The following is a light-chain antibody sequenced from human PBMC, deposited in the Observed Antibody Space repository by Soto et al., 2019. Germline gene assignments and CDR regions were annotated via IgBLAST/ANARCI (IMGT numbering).Light chain of an antibody. CDR3: SSYTNTVLFV. Sequence: QSALTQAASVSGSPGQSITISCTGTSSDIGDYNYVSWYQQLPGKAPKLIIYEVTKRPSGVSFRFSGSKSDNTASLTISGLRAEDEADYYCSSYTNTVLFVFGSGTKVTVL. J-gene: IGLJ1*01. CDR2: EVT. V-gene: IGLV2-14*01. CDR1: SSDIGDYNY.